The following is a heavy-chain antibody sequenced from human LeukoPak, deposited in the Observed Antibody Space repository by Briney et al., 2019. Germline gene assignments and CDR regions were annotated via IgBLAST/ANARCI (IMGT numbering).Heavy chain of an antibody. CDR3: ARDGRYYYAFDI. D-gene: IGHD1-26*01. Sequence: SETLSLTCAVSGGSISSGTYSWSWIRQPPGKGLEWIGYIYYSGTTYYNPSLKSRVTISVDTSKNQFSLKLSTLTAADTAVYYCARDGRYYYAFDIWGQGTMVTVSS. J-gene: IGHJ3*02. V-gene: IGHV4-30-4*07. CDR2: IYYSGTT. CDR1: GGSISSGTYS.